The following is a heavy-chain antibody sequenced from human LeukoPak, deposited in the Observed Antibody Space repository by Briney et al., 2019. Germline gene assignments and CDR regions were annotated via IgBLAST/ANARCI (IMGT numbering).Heavy chain of an antibody. D-gene: IGHD3-9*01. CDR1: GVTFSSYW. CDR3: ARDYPGFPDDIRQADRFDY. J-gene: IGHJ4*02. Sequence: GGSLRLSCVDSGVTFSSYWMSWVRQAPGKGLEWVANIKQDGSEKFYVDSVRGRFTISRDNAERSLYLQTNSLRAEDTAVYYCARDYPGFPDDIRQADRFDYWGQGTQVTVSS. CDR2: IKQDGSEK. V-gene: IGHV3-7*05.